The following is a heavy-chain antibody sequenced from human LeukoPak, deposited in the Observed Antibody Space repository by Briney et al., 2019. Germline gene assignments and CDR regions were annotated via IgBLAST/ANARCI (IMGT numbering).Heavy chain of an antibody. V-gene: IGHV3-21*01. D-gene: IGHD3-16*01. CDR2: ISSSSSYI. CDR3: ARDREGEGFDY. CDR1: GFTLSSYS. Sequence: GGSLRLSCAASGFTLSSYSMNWVRQAPGKGLEWVSSISSSSSYIYYADSVKGRFTISRDNAKNSLYLRMNSLRAEDTAVYYCARDREGEGFDYWGQGTLVTVSS. J-gene: IGHJ4*02.